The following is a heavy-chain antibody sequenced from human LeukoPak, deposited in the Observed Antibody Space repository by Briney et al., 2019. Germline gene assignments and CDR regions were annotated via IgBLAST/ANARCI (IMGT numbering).Heavy chain of an antibody. CDR1: GFTFSSSA. CDR2: ISGSGSGGST. CDR3: AKSGYNRFDY. Sequence: GGSLRLSCAGSGFTFSSSAMSWVRQAPGKRLEWVSNISGSGSGGSTYYADSVKGRFTISRGNSKNTLYLQMNSLRAEDTAVYYCAKSGYNRFDYWGQGTLVTVSS. J-gene: IGHJ4*02. V-gene: IGHV3-23*01. D-gene: IGHD5-24*01.